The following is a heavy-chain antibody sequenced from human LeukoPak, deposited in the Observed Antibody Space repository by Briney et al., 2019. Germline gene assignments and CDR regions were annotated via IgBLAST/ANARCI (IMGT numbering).Heavy chain of an antibody. V-gene: IGHV3-53*01. CDR3: ARDYYDSSGPNWFDP. CDR2: IYSGGST. J-gene: IGHJ5*02. CDR1: GFTVSSNY. Sequence: GGSLRLSCAASGFTVSSNYMSWVRQAPGKGLEWVSVIYSGGSTYYADSVKGRFTISRDNSKNTLYLQMNGLRAEDTAVYYCARDYYDSSGPNWFDPWGQGTLVTVSS. D-gene: IGHD3-22*01.